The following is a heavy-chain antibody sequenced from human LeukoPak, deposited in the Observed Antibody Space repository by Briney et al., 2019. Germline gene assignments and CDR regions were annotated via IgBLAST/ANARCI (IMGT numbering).Heavy chain of an antibody. CDR3: ARVFYGGNRWFDP. CDR2: INPNSGGA. Sequence: GASVKVSCKASGYTFTGYYMHWVRQAPGQGLEWMGWINPNSGGANYAQKFQGRVTMTRDTSNSTAYMELSRLRSDDTAVYYCARVFYGGNRWFDPWGQGTLVTVSS. J-gene: IGHJ5*02. D-gene: IGHD4-23*01. V-gene: IGHV1-2*02. CDR1: GYTFTGYY.